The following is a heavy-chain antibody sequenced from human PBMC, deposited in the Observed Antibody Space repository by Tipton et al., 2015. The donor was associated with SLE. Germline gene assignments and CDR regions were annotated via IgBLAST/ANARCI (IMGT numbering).Heavy chain of an antibody. V-gene: IGHV4-59*01. CDR2: IYYSGST. J-gene: IGHJ4*02. D-gene: IGHD6-19*01. CDR1: GGSISSYY. CDR3: ASSGYSSGWYREGYFDY. Sequence: GLVKPSETLSLTCTVSGGSISSYYWSWIRQPPGKGLEWIGYIYYSGSTNYNPSLKSRVTISVDTSKNQFSLKLSSVTAADTAVYYCASSGYSSGWYREGYFDYWGQGTLVTVSS.